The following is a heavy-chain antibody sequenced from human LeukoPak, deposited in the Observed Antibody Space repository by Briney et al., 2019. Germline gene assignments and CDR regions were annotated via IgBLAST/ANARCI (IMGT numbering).Heavy chain of an antibody. J-gene: IGHJ4*02. D-gene: IGHD6-13*01. CDR3: AREYTGIAEYYFDY. CDR1: GGSISSYY. Sequence: SETLSLTCTVSGGSISSYYWSWIRQPAGKGLEWIGRIYTSGSTNYNPSLKSQVTMSVDTSKNQFSLKLSSVTAADTAVYYCAREYTGIAEYYFDYWGQGTLATVSS. CDR2: IYTSGST. V-gene: IGHV4-4*07.